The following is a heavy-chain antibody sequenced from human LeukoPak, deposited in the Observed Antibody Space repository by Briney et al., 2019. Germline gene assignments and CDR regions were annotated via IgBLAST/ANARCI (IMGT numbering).Heavy chain of an antibody. CDR3: AKAAALGHSSSWFDGYYYYYGMDV. D-gene: IGHD6-13*01. V-gene: IGHV3-23*01. CDR1: GFTFSSYA. CDR2: ISGSGGST. J-gene: IGHJ6*02. Sequence: GGSLRLSCAASGFTFSSYAMSWVRQAPGKGLEWVSAISGSGGSTYYADSVKGRFTISRDNSKNTLYLQMNSLRAEDTAVYYCAKAAALGHSSSWFDGYYYYYGMDVWGQGTTVTVSS.